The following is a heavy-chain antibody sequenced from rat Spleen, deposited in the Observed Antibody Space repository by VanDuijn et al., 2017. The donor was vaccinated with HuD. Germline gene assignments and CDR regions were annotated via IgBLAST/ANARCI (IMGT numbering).Heavy chain of an antibody. D-gene: IGHD1-2*01. CDR3: ARRLYDYFDY. J-gene: IGHJ2*01. V-gene: IGHV5-7*01. CDR1: GFTFSDYD. CDR2: ISYDGSST. Sequence: EVQLVESGGGLVQPGRSMKFSCAASGFTFSDYDMAWVRQAPTKGLEWVATISYDGSSTYYRDSVKGRFTISRDNAKSTLYLQMDSLRSEDTATYYCARRLYDYFDYWGQGVMVTVSS.